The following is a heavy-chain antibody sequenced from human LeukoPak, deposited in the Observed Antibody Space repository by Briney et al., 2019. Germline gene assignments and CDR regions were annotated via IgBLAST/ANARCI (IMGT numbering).Heavy chain of an antibody. CDR3: VRHCYASGSDPLCYFDY. CDR2: IYYSGST. D-gene: IGHD3-10*01. CDR1: GGSISSSSYY. Sequence: SETLSLTCTVSGGSISSSSYYWGWIRQPPGKGLEWIGSIYYSGSTYYNPSLKSRVTISIDTSKNQFSLKVSSVTAADTAVYYCVRHCYASGSDPLCYFDYWGQGTLVTVSS. J-gene: IGHJ4*02. V-gene: IGHV4-39*01.